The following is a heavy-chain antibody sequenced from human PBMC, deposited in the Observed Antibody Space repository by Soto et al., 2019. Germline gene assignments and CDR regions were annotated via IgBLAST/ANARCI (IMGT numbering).Heavy chain of an antibody. D-gene: IGHD3-16*01. Sequence: PSETLSLTCTVSGDTISSTRWWSWVRLSPGKGLEWIGEIYHLGRTNYNPSLKSRVTLSIDKSNNQFSLTLTSVTAADTAVYYCASTLGYYYYGMDVWGQGTTVTVSS. J-gene: IGHJ6*02. CDR1: GDTISSTRW. V-gene: IGHV4-4*02. CDR3: ASTLGYYYYGMDV. CDR2: IYHLGRT.